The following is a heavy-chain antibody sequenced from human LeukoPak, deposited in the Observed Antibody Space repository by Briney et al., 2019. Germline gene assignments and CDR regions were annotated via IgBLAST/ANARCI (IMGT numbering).Heavy chain of an antibody. CDR3: ARGRIVYGSGTDFDY. CDR2: IIGSGGVT. V-gene: IGHV3-23*01. D-gene: IGHD3-10*01. CDR1: GFTFSSYA. Sequence: GGSLRLSCAPSGFTFSSYAMSWVRQAQGKGLEWVSTIIGSGGVTNYADSVKGRFTISRDNSKNTLYLQMNSLRAEDTAVYYCARGRIVYGSGTDFDYWGQGALVTVSS. J-gene: IGHJ4*02.